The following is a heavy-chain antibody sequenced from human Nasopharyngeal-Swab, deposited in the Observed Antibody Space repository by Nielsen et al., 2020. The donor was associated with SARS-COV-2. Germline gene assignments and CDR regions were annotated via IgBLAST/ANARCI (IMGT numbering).Heavy chain of an antibody. CDR3: ARHIRLWFGEPTPPYFDS. CDR2: IYYSGST. V-gene: IGHV4-39*01. D-gene: IGHD3-10*01. Sequence: SETLSLTCTVSGGSISSSSYYWGWIRPPPGKGLEWIGCIYYSGSTYYNPSLKSRVTISVDTSKNQFSLKLSSVTAADTAVYYCARHIRLWFGEPTPPYFDSWGQGTLVTVSS. CDR1: GGSISSSSYY. J-gene: IGHJ4*02.